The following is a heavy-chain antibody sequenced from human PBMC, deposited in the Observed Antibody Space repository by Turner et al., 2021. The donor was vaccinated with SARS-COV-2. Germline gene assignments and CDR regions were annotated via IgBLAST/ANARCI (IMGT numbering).Heavy chain of an antibody. J-gene: IGHJ3*02. Sequence: EVQLVESGGGLVQPGGSLRPSCAAPGFTFSSYWMSWVRQAPGKGPEWVANIKQDGSEKDYVDSVKGRFTISRDNAKNSLYLQMSSLRAEDTAVYYCARVSGAAVWGNYAFDIWGQGTMVTVSS. V-gene: IGHV3-7*01. D-gene: IGHD3-16*01. CDR1: GFTFSSYW. CDR3: ARVSGAAVWGNYAFDI. CDR2: IKQDGSEK.